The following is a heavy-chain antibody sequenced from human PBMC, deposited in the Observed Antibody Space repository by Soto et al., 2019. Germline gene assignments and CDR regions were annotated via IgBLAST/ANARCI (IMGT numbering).Heavy chain of an antibody. V-gene: IGHV4-59*08. Sequence: PSETLSLTCTVSGGSISSYYWSWIRQPPGKGLEWIGYIYYSGSTNYNPSLKSRVTISADTSKNQFSLKLRSVTAADTAVYYCASVMATSHKWFDPWGQGILVTVSS. CDR3: ASVMATSHKWFDP. CDR2: IYYSGST. D-gene: IGHD2-21*01. CDR1: GGSISSYY. J-gene: IGHJ5*02.